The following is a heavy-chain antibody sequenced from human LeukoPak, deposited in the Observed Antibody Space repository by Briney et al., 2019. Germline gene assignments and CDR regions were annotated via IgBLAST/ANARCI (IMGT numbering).Heavy chain of an antibody. CDR1: GYNFTGHW. Sequence: GESLKISCKGSGYNFTGHWISWVRQMPGKGLEWMGRLDPSDSYTNYSPSFQGHVTISADKSISTAYLQWNSLKASDTAIYYCARLRDGSLDYWGQGTLVTVSS. CDR3: ARLRDGSLDY. CDR2: LDPSDSYT. V-gene: IGHV5-10-1*01. J-gene: IGHJ4*02.